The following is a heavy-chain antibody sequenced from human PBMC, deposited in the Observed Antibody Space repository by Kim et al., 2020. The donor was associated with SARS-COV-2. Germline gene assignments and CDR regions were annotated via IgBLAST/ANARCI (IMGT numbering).Heavy chain of an antibody. CDR3: AGGYSHGLGAGYYYYGMDV. Sequence: SVKVSCKASGGTFSSYAISWVRQAPGQGLEWMGGIIPIFGTANYAQKFQGRVTITADESTSTAYMELSSLRSEDTAVYYCAGGYSHGLGAGYYYYGMDVWGQGTTVTVSS. D-gene: IGHD5-18*01. J-gene: IGHJ6*02. CDR1: GGTFSSYA. V-gene: IGHV1-69*13. CDR2: IIPIFGTA.